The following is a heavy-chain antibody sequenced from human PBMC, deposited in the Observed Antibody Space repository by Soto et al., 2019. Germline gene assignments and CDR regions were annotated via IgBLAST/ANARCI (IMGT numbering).Heavy chain of an antibody. Sequence: PXGSLGLACSASGFTFSSYAMSWVRQAPGKGLEWVSAISGSGGSTYYADSVKGRFTISRDNSKNTLYLQMNSLRAEDTAVYYCAKGPAGWFQYYFDYWGQGTLVTVYS. J-gene: IGHJ4*02. CDR2: ISGSGGST. CDR1: GFTFSSYA. CDR3: AKGPAGWFQYYFDY. D-gene: IGHD6-19*01. V-gene: IGHV3-23*01.